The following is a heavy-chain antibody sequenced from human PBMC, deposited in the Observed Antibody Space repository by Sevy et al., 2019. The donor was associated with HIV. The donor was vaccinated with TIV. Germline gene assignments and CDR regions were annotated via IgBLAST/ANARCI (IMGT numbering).Heavy chain of an antibody. CDR3: ASGPIVGVVAGDAFDI. D-gene: IGHD2-15*01. V-gene: IGHV1-2*02. CDR2: INPNSGGK. Sequence: ASVKVSCKASGYTFTGYYMHWVRPAPGKGLAWMGWINPNSGGKNYAQKFQGRVTMTRHTSISTAYMELSRLRADDTAVYYCASGPIVGVVAGDAFDIWGQGTMVTVSS. J-gene: IGHJ3*02. CDR1: GYTFTGYY.